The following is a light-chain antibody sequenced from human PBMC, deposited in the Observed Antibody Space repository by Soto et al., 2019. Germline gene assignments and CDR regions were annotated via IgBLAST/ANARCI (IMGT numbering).Light chain of an antibody. CDR3: QQTYTAPLT. V-gene: IGKV1-39*01. J-gene: IGKJ4*01. CDR1: QSISTY. CDR2: GAS. Sequence: DIQMTQSPSSLSASVGDRVTITGRASQSISTYLNWYQKKPGKAPKVLIYGASSLQSGVPSRFSGGASGTAFTLSISSLQPEDFAPYYYQQTYTAPLTFGGGTNVEIK.